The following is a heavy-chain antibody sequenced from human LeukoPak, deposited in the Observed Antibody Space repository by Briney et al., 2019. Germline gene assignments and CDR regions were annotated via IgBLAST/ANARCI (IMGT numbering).Heavy chain of an antibody. V-gene: IGHV3-23*01. J-gene: IGHJ3*02. CDR1: GFTFSTYA. Sequence: QTGGSLRLSCAASGFTFSTYAMSWVRQAPGKGLEWVSIISGRDGYTHYADAVKGRSTISRDNSKNTLYLQMNSLRAEDTAVYYCAKDRLTGGYNYGYGTFDILGQGTMVTVSS. CDR3: AKDRLTGGYNYGYGTFDI. CDR2: ISGRDGYT. D-gene: IGHD5-18*01.